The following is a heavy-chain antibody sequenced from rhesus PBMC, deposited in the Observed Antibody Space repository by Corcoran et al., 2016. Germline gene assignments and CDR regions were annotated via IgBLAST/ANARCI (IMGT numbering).Heavy chain of an antibody. CDR3: AKDGIQRVQSSDY. V-gene: IGHV3S25*01. CDR2: IRSGGGSK. Sequence: EVQLVESGGGLVQPGGSLRLSCAASGFTFSSYGMYWVRQAPGKGLEWISAIRSGGGSKYYANSVKCRFTIARDNSKNTLSLQMNSLRAEDTAVYYCAKDGIQRVQSSDYWGQGVLVTVSS. J-gene: IGHJ4*01. CDR1: GFTFSSYG. D-gene: IGHD5-42*01.